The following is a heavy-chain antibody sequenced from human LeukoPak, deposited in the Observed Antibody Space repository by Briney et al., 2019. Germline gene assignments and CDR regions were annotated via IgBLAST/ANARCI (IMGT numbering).Heavy chain of an antibody. Sequence: PSQTLSLTCTVSGGSISSGGYYWSWIRQPPGKGLEWIGYIYHSGSTYYNPSLKSRVTISVDRSKNQFSLKLSSVTAADTAVYYCATNLRYFDWTSDYWGQGTLVTVSS. J-gene: IGHJ4*02. D-gene: IGHD3-9*01. V-gene: IGHV4-30-2*01. CDR1: GGSISSGGYY. CDR3: ATNLRYFDWTSDY. CDR2: IYHSGST.